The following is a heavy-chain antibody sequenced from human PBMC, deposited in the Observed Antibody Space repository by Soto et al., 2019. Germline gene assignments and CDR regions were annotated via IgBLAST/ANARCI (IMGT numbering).Heavy chain of an antibody. CDR3: AKATRGGAATLIRDY. D-gene: IGHD6-13*01. CDR2: ISGSGGST. V-gene: IGHV3-23*01. CDR1: GFTFSIYA. Sequence: EVQLLESGGGVVQPGGSLRLSCAAAGFTFSIYAMSWVRQAPGKRLEWVSAISGSGGSTYYADSVKGRFTISRDNSKNTLYLQMNSLRADDTAVYYCAKATRGGAATLIRDYWGQGTRVTVSS. J-gene: IGHJ4*02.